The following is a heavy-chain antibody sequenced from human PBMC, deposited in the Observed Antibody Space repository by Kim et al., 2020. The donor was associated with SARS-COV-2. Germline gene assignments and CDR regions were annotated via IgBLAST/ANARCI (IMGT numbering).Heavy chain of an antibody. CDR3: ATTRDLSGWYWFDP. Sequence: SETLSLTCTVSGGSISSGGYYWSWIRQHPGKGLEWIGYIYYSGSTYYNPSLKSRVTISVDTSKNQFSLKLSSVTAADTAVYYCATTRDLSGWYWFDPWGQGTLVTVSS. CDR2: IYYSGST. V-gene: IGHV4-31*03. D-gene: IGHD6-19*01. J-gene: IGHJ5*02. CDR1: GGSISSGGYY.